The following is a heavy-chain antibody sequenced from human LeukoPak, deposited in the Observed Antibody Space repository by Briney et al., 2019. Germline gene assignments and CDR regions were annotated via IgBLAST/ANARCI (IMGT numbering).Heavy chain of an antibody. J-gene: IGHJ4*02. CDR1: GFTFSNFA. V-gene: IGHV3-23*01. Sequence: PGGSLRLSCAASGFTFSNFAMSWVRQAPGKGLEWVSGISGSDGGTYYVDSVKGRLIISRDNSKNTLYLQMNSLRAEDTAAYYCAKGRGPTISHPIDYWGQGTLVTVSS. CDR3: AKGRGPTISHPIDY. D-gene: IGHD5-24*01. CDR2: ISGSDGGT.